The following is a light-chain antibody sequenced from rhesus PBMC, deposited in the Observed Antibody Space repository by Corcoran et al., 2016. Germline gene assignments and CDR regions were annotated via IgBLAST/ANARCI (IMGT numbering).Light chain of an antibody. Sequence: DIQMTQSPSSLSASIGDRVTITCRASESVNNYLNWYQQKPGKAPKLLLYKASTLQSGVPSRFSGSGSGTEYTFTISSLQPEDVASYYCQHGYGAPLTFGGGTKVEIK. CDR1: ESVNNY. V-gene: IGKV1-74*01. CDR3: QHGYGAPLT. CDR2: KAS. J-gene: IGKJ4*01.